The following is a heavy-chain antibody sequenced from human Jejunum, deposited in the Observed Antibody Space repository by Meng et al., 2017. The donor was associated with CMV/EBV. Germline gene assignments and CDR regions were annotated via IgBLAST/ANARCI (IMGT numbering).Heavy chain of an antibody. CDR1: GFTFSTYG. D-gene: IGHD3-3*01. CDR3: ARAQDRFLAWLPDH. CDR2: ISGSSNDI. Sequence: ASGFTFSTYGMNRVRRAPGTGLEWVSSISGSSNDIQYADSVKGRFTVSRDNARNSLYLQMNSLRAEDTAVYYCARAQDRFLAWLPDHWGQGTLVTVSS. V-gene: IGHV3-21*01. J-gene: IGHJ4*02.